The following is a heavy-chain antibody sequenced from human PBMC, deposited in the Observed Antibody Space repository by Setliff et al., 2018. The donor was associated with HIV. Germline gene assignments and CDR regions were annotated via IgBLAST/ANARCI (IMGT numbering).Heavy chain of an antibody. Sequence: PGGSLRLSCAASGFTFSSYSMNWVRQAPGKGLEWVSSISSSSSYIYYADSVKGRFTISRDNAKNSLYLQMNSLRAEDTAVYYCAQGGYGSEIITENYWGQGTLVTVSS. CDR2: ISSSSSYI. CDR3: AQGGYGSEIITENY. D-gene: IGHD3-10*01. J-gene: IGHJ4*02. V-gene: IGHV3-21*01. CDR1: GFTFSSYS.